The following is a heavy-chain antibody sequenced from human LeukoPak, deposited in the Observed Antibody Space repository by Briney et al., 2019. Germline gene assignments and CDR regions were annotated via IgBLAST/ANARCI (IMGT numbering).Heavy chain of an antibody. CDR3: ARGIRFLEGLSHRPLRYYYYMDV. J-gene: IGHJ6*03. V-gene: IGHV4-59*01. D-gene: IGHD3-3*01. Sequence: SETLSLPCTVSGGSFSSYYWSWIRQPPGKGLGGIGYIYYSGSTNYNPSLKSRVTISEDTSKNQCSLKLSSVTAADTAVYYCARGIRFLEGLSHRPLRYYYYMDVWGKGTTVTVSS. CDR1: GGSFSSYY. CDR2: IYYSGST.